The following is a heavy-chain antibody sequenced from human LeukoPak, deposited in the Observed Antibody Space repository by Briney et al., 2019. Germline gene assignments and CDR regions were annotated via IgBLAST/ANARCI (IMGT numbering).Heavy chain of an antibody. CDR3: ARSHPHIVGAPFDY. Sequence: ASVKVSCKASGYTFTSYYMHWVRQAPGQGLEWMGIINPSGGSTSYAQKFQGRVTMTRDTSISTAYMELSRLRSDDTAVYYCARSHPHIVGAPFDYWGQGTLVTVSS. CDR2: INPSGGST. J-gene: IGHJ4*02. V-gene: IGHV1-46*01. D-gene: IGHD1-26*01. CDR1: GYTFTSYY.